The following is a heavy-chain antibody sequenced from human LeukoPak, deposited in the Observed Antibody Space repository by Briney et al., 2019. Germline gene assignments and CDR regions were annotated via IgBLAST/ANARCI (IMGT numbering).Heavy chain of an antibody. J-gene: IGHJ6*03. CDR1: GGSFSGYY. Sequence: SETLSLTCAVYGGSFSGYYWSWIRQPPGKGLEWIGEINHSGSTNYNPSLKSRVTISVDTSKNQFSLKLSSVTAADTAVYYCARDFYGSGSTFYYYYYMDVWGKGTTVTVSS. CDR3: ARDFYGSGSTFYYYYYMDV. D-gene: IGHD3-10*01. CDR2: INHSGST. V-gene: IGHV4-34*01.